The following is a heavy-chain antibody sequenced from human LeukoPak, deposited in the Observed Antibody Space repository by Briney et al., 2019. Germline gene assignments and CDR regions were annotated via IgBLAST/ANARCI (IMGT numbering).Heavy chain of an antibody. J-gene: IGHJ2*01. CDR1: GFMFSTND. V-gene: IGHV3-23*01. Sequence: GGSLRLSCAASGFMFSTNDMSWVRQAPGKGLEWVSAISGSGDGTTYADSVKGQFTISRDNSKNTLYLQMNSLRAEDTAVYYCAKAVGQWSFDLWGRGALVTVSS. CDR3: AKAVGQWSFDL. CDR2: ISGSGDGT.